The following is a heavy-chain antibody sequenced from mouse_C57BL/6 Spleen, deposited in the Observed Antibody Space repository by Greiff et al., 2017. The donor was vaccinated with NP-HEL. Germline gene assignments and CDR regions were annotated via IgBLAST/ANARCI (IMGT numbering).Heavy chain of an antibody. CDR1: GFNIKDYY. V-gene: IGHV14-1*01. D-gene: IGHD3-2*02. CDR2: IDPEDGDT. J-gene: IGHJ3*01. CDR3: TTRDEFRAWFAY. Sequence: VQLQQSGAELVRPGASVKLSCTASGFNIKDYYMHWVKQRPEQGLEWIGRIDPEDGDTEYAPKFQGKATMTADTSSNTAYLQLSSLTSEDTAVYYCTTRDEFRAWFAYWGQGTLVTVSA.